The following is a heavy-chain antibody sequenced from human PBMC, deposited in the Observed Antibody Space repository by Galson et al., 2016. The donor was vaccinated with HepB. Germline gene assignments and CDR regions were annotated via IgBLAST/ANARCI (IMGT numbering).Heavy chain of an antibody. CDR1: GFTVSSNY. J-gene: IGHJ6*03. Sequence: SLRLSCAASGFTVSSNYLSWVRQAPGKGLEWVSIVYSDGSTYYSDSVRGRFTISRDNSNNIVYLQMNSLRAEDTAVYLCAKNRATARVWGHYYYSMDVWGKGTPVTVSS. CDR3: AKNRATARVWGHYYYSMDV. V-gene: IGHV3-53*01. CDR2: VYSDGST. D-gene: IGHD3-16*01.